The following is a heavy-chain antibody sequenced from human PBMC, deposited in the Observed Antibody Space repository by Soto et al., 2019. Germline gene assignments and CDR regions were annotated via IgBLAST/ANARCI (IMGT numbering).Heavy chain of an antibody. CDR3: AHRLSIAAAGNPYYGMDV. CDR2: IYWDDDK. CDR1: GFSLSTSGVG. V-gene: IGHV2-5*02. D-gene: IGHD6-13*01. Sequence: SGPTLVNPTQTLTLTCTFSGFSLSTSGVGVGWIRQPPGKALEWLALIYWDDDKRYRPSLKSRLTITKHTSKNQVVLTMTNMDPVDTATYYCAHRLSIAAAGNPYYGMDVWGQGTTVTVS. J-gene: IGHJ6*02.